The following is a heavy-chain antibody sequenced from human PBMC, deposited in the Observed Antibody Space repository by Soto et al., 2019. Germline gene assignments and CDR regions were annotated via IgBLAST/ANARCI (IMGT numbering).Heavy chain of an antibody. D-gene: IGHD3-22*01. V-gene: IGHV1-69*13. Sequence: SVKVSCKASVGTFSSYAISWVRQAPGQGLEWMGGIIPIFGTANYAQKFQGRVTITADESTSTAYMELSSLRSEDTAVYYFARDYYYDSSGLHPFDYWGQGTLVTASS. CDR2: IIPIFGTA. J-gene: IGHJ4*02. CDR3: ARDYYYDSSGLHPFDY. CDR1: VGTFSSYA.